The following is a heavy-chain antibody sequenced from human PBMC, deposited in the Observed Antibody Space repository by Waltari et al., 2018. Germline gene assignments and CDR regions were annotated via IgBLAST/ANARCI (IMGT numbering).Heavy chain of an antibody. CDR3: ASRFYGSGRRDAFDI. D-gene: IGHD3-10*01. J-gene: IGHJ3*02. CDR1: GGTVSSYA. V-gene: IGHV1-69*14. CDR2: IVPIFGTA. Sequence: QVQLVQSGAEVKKPGSSVKVYCKASGGTVSSYAISWVRQAPGQGLEWMGWIVPIFGTANYAQKFQGRVTITADKSTSTAYMELSSLRSEDTAVYYCASRFYGSGRRDAFDIWGQGTMVTVSS.